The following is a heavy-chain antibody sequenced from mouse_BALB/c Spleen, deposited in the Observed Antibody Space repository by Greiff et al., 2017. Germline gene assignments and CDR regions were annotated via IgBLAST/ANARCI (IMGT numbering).Heavy chain of an antibody. Sequence: VQLQQSGAELMKPGASVKISCTATGYTFSSYWIEWVKQRPGHGLEWIGEILPGSGSTNYNEKFKGKATFTADTSSNTAYMQLRSLTSEDSAVYYCARGELHIVRGYAMDYWGQGTSVTVSS. D-gene: IGHD2-1*01. V-gene: IGHV1-9*01. J-gene: IGHJ4*01. CDR1: GYTFSSYW. CDR3: ARGELHIVRGYAMDY. CDR2: ILPGSGST.